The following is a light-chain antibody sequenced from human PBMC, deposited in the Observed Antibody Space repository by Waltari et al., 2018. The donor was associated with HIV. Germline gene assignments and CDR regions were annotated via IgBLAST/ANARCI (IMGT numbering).Light chain of an antibody. J-gene: IGLJ2*01. CDR3: QLWDSRGNHVV. CDR2: DDS. V-gene: IGLV3-21*04. Sequence: SFVLTQSPSMSVAPGETARIACGGNNIGGESVHWYQQKPGQAPVLVRYDDSDRPSGIPERFAGSNSKNTATLTISRVEAGDEADYYCQLWDSRGNHVVFGGGTKLTVL. CDR1: NIGGES.